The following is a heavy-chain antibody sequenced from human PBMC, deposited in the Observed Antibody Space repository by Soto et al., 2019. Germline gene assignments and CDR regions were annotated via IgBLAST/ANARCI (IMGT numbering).Heavy chain of an antibody. CDR3: AKLPDDAFAI. CDR2: ISYDGSNK. J-gene: IGHJ3*02. CDR1: GFTFSSYG. V-gene: IGHV3-30*18. Sequence: QVQLVESGGGVVQPGRSLRLSCAASGFTFSSYGMHWVRQAPGKGLEGVAVISYDGSNKYYADSVKGRFTISRDNSKNTLYLQMNSLRAEDTAVYYCAKLPDDAFAIWGQGTMVTVSS.